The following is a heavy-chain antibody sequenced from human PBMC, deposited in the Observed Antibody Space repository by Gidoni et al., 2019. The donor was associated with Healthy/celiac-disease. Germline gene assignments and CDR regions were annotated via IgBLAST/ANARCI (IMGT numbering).Heavy chain of an antibody. CDR2: IDWDDDK. CDR1: GFSLSTSGMC. V-gene: IGHV2-70*01. Sequence: QVTLRESGPALVKPTQTLTLTCTFSGFSLSTSGMCVSWIRQPPGKALEWLALIDWDDDKYYSTSLKTRLSISKDTSKNQVVLTMTNMDPVDTATYYCARIGDYGGNSFWYFDLWGRGTLVTVSS. J-gene: IGHJ2*01. D-gene: IGHD4-17*01. CDR3: ARIGDYGGNSFWYFDL.